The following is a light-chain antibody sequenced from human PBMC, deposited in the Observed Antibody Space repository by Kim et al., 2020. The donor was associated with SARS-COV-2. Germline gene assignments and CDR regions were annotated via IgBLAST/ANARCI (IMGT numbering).Light chain of an antibody. CDR3: QSYDNSLSVWV. CDR2: GNN. J-gene: IGLJ3*02. Sequence: QRVTISCTGSSSNIGAGSDVHWYQPLPGTAPRLLIFGNNNRPSGVPDRFSGSKSGTSASLAITGLQAEDESAYYCQSYDNSLSVWVFGGGTQLTVL. V-gene: IGLV1-40*01. CDR1: SSNIGAGSD.